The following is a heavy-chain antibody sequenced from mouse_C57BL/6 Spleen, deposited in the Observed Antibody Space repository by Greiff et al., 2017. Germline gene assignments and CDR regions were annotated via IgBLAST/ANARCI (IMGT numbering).Heavy chain of an antibody. D-gene: IGHD4-1*02. Sequence: EVQLQQSGAELVKPGASVKLSCTASGFNIKDYYMHWVKQRTEQGLEWIGRIDPEDGETKYAPKFPGKATITADTSSNTAYLQLSSLTSEDTAVYYCARGGNVQLGRNYWGQGTTLTVSS. J-gene: IGHJ2*01. V-gene: IGHV14-2*01. CDR1: GFNIKDYY. CDR2: IDPEDGET. CDR3: ARGGNVQLGRNY.